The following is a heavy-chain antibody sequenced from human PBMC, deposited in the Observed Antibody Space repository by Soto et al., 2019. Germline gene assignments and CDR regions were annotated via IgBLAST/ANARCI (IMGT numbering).Heavy chain of an antibody. J-gene: IGHJ4*02. CDR2: SSNYNGNT. Sequence: QVLLVQSGAEVKKPGASVKVSCKASGYTFTNYGISWVRQAPGQGLEWVGWSSNYNGNTHYAQKLQCRVTMTTDTSTTTAYVELRSLRSDDTAVYFCAMGYCSGGTCAFDYWGQGTLVTVSS. V-gene: IGHV1-18*01. D-gene: IGHD2-15*01. CDR1: GYTFTNYG. CDR3: AMGYCSGGTCAFDY.